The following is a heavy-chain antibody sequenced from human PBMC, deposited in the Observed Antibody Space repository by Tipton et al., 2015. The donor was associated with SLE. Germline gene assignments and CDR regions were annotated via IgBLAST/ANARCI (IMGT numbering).Heavy chain of an antibody. CDR2: IYHSDSI. Sequence: TLSLTCTVSGYSPTSGYYWGWIRQPPGKGLEWIGRIYHSDSIYHNPSLKSRVTISVDTSKNQFSLRLSSVTAADTAVYFCARGPFNSAWHRFDPWGQGTLVTVSS. CDR1: GYSPTSGYY. CDR3: ARGPFNSAWHRFDP. V-gene: IGHV4-38-2*02. D-gene: IGHD3-16*01. J-gene: IGHJ5*01.